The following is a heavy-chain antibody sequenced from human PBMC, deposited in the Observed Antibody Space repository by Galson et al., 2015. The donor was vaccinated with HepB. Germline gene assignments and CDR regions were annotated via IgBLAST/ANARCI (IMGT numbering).Heavy chain of an antibody. CDR2: ISADNGNT. D-gene: IGHD6-25*01. V-gene: IGHV1-18*04. J-gene: IGHJ4*02. Sequence: SVKVSCKASGYTFTSYGFNWVRQAPGQGLEWMGWISADNGNTNYAQKFQGRVTMTTDTSTTTAHMELRSLRSDDTAVYYCARTAAGYTSGEFDYWGQGTLVTVSS. CDR1: GYTFTSYG. CDR3: ARTAAGYTSGEFDY.